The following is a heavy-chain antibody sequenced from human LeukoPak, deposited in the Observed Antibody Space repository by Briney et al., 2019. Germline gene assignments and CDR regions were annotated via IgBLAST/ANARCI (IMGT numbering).Heavy chain of an antibody. D-gene: IGHD1/OR15-1a*01. Sequence: QSGESLTLSCAASGFTFSSYAMSGFRQPPGGRGEGGSTIIDSGGSTYYDASVKGRFTISRDKSMNPLSLQMNSLSGEHRAVYYCAKEAQRITRATSVIYYNYYYMDGWGKGTTVSVSS. CDR2: IIDSGGST. CDR1: GFTFSSYA. J-gene: IGHJ6*03. CDR3: AKEAQRITRATSVIYYNYYYMDG. V-gene: IGHV3-23*01.